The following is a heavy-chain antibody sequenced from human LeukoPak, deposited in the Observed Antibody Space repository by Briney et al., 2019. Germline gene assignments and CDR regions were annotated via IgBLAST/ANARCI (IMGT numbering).Heavy chain of an antibody. V-gene: IGHV5-51*01. D-gene: IGHD7-27*01. J-gene: IGHJ4*02. CDR1: GDSFANYW. CDR2: AHPGNSET. CDR3: ARHNLWGFDY. Sequence: GESLKISCKGSGDSFANYWIGWVRQMPGKGLEWMAIAHPGNSETRYSPSFQGQVTISVDKSITTAYLQWTVKSSDTAMYYCARHNLWGFDYWGQGTLVTVSS.